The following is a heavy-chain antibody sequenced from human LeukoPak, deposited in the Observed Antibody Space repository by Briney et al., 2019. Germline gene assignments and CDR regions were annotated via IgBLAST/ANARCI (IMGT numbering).Heavy chain of an antibody. CDR3: ARGEHTCDY. D-gene: IGHD1-26*01. CDR2: ISYSGYT. CDR1: GGSINGYY. V-gene: IGHV4-4*07. Sequence: PSETLSLTCTVSGGSINGYYWNWIRQSAGKGLEWIGRISYSGYTNYNPSLQSRLTMSVDTSKKQLSLRLSSVTAADTAVYYCARGEHTCDYWGQGTLVTVSS. J-gene: IGHJ4*02.